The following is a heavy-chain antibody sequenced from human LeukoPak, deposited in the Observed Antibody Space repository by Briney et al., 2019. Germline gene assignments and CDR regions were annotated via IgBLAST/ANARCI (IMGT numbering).Heavy chain of an antibody. CDR3: ARHGTGSSGYYAFLHY. CDR2: IYYSGST. CDR1: GGSISIGGYY. J-gene: IGHJ4*02. V-gene: IGHV4-31*03. Sequence: ASQTLSLTCTVSGGSISIGGYYWSWIRQHPGKGLEWIGYIYYSGSTYYNPSLKSRVTISVDTSKNQFSLKLSSVTAADTAVYYCARHGTGSSGYYAFLHYWGQGTLVTVSS. D-gene: IGHD3-22*01.